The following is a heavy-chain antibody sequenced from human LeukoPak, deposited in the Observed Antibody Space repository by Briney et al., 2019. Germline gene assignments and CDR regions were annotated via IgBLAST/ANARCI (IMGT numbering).Heavy chain of an antibody. CDR2: IYTSGST. V-gene: IGHV4-4*07. D-gene: IGHD3-22*01. CDR3: AREPGDGTYYYDSSGYYYFDY. J-gene: IGHJ4*02. Sequence: MPSETLSLTCTVSGGSISSYYWSWIRQPAGKGLEWIGRIYTSGSTNYNPSLKSRVTMSVDTSKNQFSLKLSSVTAADTAVYYCAREPGDGTYYYDSSGYYYFDYWGQGTLVTVSS. CDR1: GGSISSYY.